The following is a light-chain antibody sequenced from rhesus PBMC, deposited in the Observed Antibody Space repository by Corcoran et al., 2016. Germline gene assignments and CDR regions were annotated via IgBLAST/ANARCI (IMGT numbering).Light chain of an antibody. CDR3: MQPLQSPWT. J-gene: IGKJ1*01. V-gene: IGKV2-73*01. CDR1: QSLLHSDGRTY. Sequence: DIVMTQTPPSLPVTPGEPASISCRSSQSLLHSDGRTYLYWYLHKPGQPPRHLIYRVSNRLSGVPDRLEGSGSGTDFTLKIRRVESEDVGVYYCMQPLQSPWTFGQGTKVEIK. CDR2: RVS.